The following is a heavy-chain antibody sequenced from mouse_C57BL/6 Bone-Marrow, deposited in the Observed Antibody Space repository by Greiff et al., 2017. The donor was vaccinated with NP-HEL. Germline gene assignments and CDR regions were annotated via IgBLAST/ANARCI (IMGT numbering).Heavy chain of an antibody. V-gene: IGHV1-50*01. J-gene: IGHJ3*01. CDR3: ARWGLRCAY. Sequence: QVQLQQPGAELVKPGASVKLSCKASGYTFTSYWMQWVKQRPGQGLEWIGEIDPSDSYTNYNQKFKGKATLTVDTSSSTAYMQLSSLTSEDSAVYYCARWGLRCAYWGKGTLVTVSA. CDR1: GYTFTSYW. D-gene: IGHD2-4*01. CDR2: IDPSDSYT.